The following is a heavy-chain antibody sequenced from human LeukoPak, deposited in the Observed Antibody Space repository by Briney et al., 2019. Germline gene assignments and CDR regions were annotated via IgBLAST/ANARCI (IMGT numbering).Heavy chain of an antibody. J-gene: IGHJ6*02. V-gene: IGHV4-34*01. CDR3: ASRPYYGSGSYSNPKGPYYGMDV. CDR1: GGSFSGYY. CDR2: INHSGST. Sequence: SETQSLTCAVYGGSFSGYYWSWIRQPPGKGLEWIGEINHSGSTNYNPSLKSRVTISVDTSKNQFSLKLSSVTAADTAVYYCASRPYYGSGSYSNPKGPYYGMDVWGQGTTVTVSS. D-gene: IGHD3-10*01.